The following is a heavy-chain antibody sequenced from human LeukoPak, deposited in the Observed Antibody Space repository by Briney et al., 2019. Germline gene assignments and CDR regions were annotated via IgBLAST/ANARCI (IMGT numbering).Heavy chain of an antibody. D-gene: IGHD6-6*01. J-gene: IGHJ3*02. V-gene: IGHV3-72*01. Sequence: HPGGSLRLSCVASAFTFSDHYMDWVRQALGKGLEWVGRIRNKAKSYSTDYAASVKGRFTISRDDSKNSLNLQMNSLKTEDTAVYYCLSPSIGGTFEIWGQGTMVTVSS. CDR2: IRNKAKSYST. CDR1: AFTFSDHY. CDR3: LSPSIGGTFEI.